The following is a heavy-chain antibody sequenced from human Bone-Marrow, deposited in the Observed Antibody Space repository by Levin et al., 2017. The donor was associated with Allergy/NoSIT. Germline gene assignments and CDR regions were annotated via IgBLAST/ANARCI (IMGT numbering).Heavy chain of an antibody. CDR2: VSGADSDA. CDR1: GYRFSNYY. J-gene: IGHJ4*02. Sequence: ASVKVSCKASGYRFSNYYIAWVRQMPGKGLEWMGIVSGADSDATYSPSFQGQVTMSADESITTAYLQWSSLKASDSGMYYCARTRGGDYNGSGSYYYWGQGTLVTVSS. V-gene: IGHV5-51*01. CDR3: ARTRGGDYNGSGSYYY. D-gene: IGHD3-10*01.